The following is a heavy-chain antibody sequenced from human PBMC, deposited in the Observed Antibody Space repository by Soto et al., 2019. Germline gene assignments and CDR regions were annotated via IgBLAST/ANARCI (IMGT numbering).Heavy chain of an antibody. CDR2: ISSSSSYI. Sequence: EVQLVESGGGLVKPGGSLRLSCAASGFTFSRYSMNWVRQAPGKGLEWVSSISSSSSYIYYADSVKGRVTISSDNAKNSLYLQMNSLRAEDTAVDYCASDTYFYGSGSYGPWGQGPLVTVSS. CDR1: GFTFSRYS. D-gene: IGHD3-10*01. CDR3: ASDTYFYGSGSYGP. J-gene: IGHJ5*02. V-gene: IGHV3-21*01.